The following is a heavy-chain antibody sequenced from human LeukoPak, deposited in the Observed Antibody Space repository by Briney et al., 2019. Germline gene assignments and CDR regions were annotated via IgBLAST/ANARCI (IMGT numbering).Heavy chain of an antibody. Sequence: PGGSLRLSCAASGFTFSSYEMNWVRQVPGKGLEWVSYISGSGSTIYYADSVKGRFTISRDNAKNSLYLQMNSLRAEDTAVYYCARDYYDNSGRFDYWGQGTLVTVPS. J-gene: IGHJ4*02. CDR3: ARDYYDNSGRFDY. CDR1: GFTFSSYE. D-gene: IGHD3-22*01. CDR2: ISGSGSTI. V-gene: IGHV3-48*03.